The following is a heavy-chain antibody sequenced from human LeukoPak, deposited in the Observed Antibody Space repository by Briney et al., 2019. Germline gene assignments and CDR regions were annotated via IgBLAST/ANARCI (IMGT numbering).Heavy chain of an antibody. D-gene: IGHD1-26*01. CDR1: GYTFTSYD. Sequence: GASVKVSCKASGYTFTSYDINWVRQATGQGLEWMGWMNPNSGNTAYAQKFQGRVTITRNTSISTAYVELSGLRSEDTAVYSCARRATRYSESRSAYFFDYWGQGTLVTVSS. J-gene: IGHJ4*02. V-gene: IGHV1-8*03. CDR2: MNPNSGNT. CDR3: ARRATRYSESRSAYFFDY.